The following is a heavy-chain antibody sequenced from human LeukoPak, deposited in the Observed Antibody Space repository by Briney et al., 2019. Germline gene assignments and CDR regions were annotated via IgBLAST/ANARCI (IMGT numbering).Heavy chain of an antibody. CDR2: VFYTGDT. J-gene: IGHJ4*02. CDR3: ARHPFATPFDH. Sequence: SETLSLTCAVSGGSISSFYWSWIRQPPGKGLEWFGYVFYTGDTNSTPSLKSRVTMSLDTSKNQLSLRLTSVTAADTAVYYCARHPFATPFDHWGRGTLVTVSS. CDR1: GGSISSFY. V-gene: IGHV4-59*08. D-gene: IGHD2-15*01.